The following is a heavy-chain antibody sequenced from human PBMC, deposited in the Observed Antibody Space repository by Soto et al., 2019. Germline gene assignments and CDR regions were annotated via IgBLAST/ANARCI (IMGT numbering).Heavy chain of an antibody. Sequence: EVQLVESGGGLVKPGGSLRLSCAPSGFAFSSYSMNWVRQAPGKGLEWVSFISTSSSPIYYADSVKGRFIISRDNAKNYLYLQKNSRRGEDTTVYYCGGDAGGQLVRRGFYYYYMDVWGKGTTVTVSS. CDR2: ISTSSSPI. D-gene: IGHD6-6*01. CDR1: GFAFSSYS. CDR3: GGDAGGQLVRRGFYYYYMDV. J-gene: IGHJ6*03. V-gene: IGHV3-21*01.